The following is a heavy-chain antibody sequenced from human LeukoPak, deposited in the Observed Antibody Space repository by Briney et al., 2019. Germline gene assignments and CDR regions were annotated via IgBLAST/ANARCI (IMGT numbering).Heavy chain of an antibody. CDR1: GFTFSSYA. Sequence: GGSLRLSCAASGFTFSSYAMSWVRQAPGKGLEWVSYISSSGSTIYYADSVKGRFTISRDNAKNSLYLQMNSLRAEDTAVYYCARPLGDTKYYYYYMDVWGKGTTVTVSS. D-gene: IGHD4-17*01. CDR3: ARPLGDTKYYYYYMDV. J-gene: IGHJ6*03. CDR2: ISSSGSTI. V-gene: IGHV3-48*04.